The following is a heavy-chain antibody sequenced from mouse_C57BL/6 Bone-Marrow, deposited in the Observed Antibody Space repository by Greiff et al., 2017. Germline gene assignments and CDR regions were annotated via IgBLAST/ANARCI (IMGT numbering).Heavy chain of an antibody. CDR1: GYTFTEYT. CDR3: ARHEEKLLGRDYFDY. D-gene: IGHD2-1*01. CDR2: FYPGSGSI. Sequence: QVQLKESGAELVKPGASVQLSCKASGYTFTEYTIHWVKQRSGQGLEWIGWFYPGSGSIKYNEKFKDKATLTADKSSSTVYMELSRLTSEDSAVYFCARHEEKLLGRDYFDYWGQGTTLTVSS. V-gene: IGHV1-62-2*01. J-gene: IGHJ2*01.